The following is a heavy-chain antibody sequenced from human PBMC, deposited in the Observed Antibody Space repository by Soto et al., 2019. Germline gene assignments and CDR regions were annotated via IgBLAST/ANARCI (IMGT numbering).Heavy chain of an antibody. CDR1: GFTFSSYG. J-gene: IGHJ4*02. Sequence: QVQLVESGGGVVQPGRSLRLSCAASGFTFSSYGMHWVRQAPGKGLEWVAVIWYDGSNKYYADSVKGRFTISRDNSKNTLYLQMNSLRAEDTAVYYCARDPVAVAGYFDYWGQGTLVTVSS. D-gene: IGHD6-19*01. V-gene: IGHV3-33*01. CDR3: ARDPVAVAGYFDY. CDR2: IWYDGSNK.